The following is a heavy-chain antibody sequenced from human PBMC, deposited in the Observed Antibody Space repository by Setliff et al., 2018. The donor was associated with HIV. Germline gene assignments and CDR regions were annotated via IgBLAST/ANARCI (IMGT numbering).Heavy chain of an antibody. J-gene: IGHJ6*03. Sequence: KASETLSLTCTVSGGSISNNSYYWGWVRQPPGKGLELIGNLFYNGNTYYNPSLKSRFTISVDTSENQFSLKVNSVTAADTAVYYCARGARLLAGYSDRWDYYYMAVWGKGTTVTVS. D-gene: IGHD6-13*01. CDR1: GGSISNNSYY. CDR2: LFYNGNT. V-gene: IGHV4-39*07. CDR3: ARGARLLAGYSDRWDYYYMAV.